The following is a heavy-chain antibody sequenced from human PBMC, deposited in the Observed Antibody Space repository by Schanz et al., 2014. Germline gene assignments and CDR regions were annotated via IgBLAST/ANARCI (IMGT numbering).Heavy chain of an antibody. Sequence: HLVESGGGLIQPGGSLRLSCAASGFTVSDNYMTWVRQAPGKGLEWVSVIYSGGSTYYADSVKGRFTISRDNSKNTVYLQMNSLRAEDTAVYYCVKDLQRELLRDDHYYGMDVWGQGTTVTVSS. V-gene: IGHV3-53*01. CDR1: GFTVSDNY. CDR3: VKDLQRELLRDDHYYGMDV. J-gene: IGHJ6*02. D-gene: IGHD1-26*01. CDR2: IYSGGST.